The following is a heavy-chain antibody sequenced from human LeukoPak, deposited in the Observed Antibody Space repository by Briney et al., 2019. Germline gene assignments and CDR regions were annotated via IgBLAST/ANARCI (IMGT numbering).Heavy chain of an antibody. CDR2: ISSGSSHI. V-gene: IGHV3-21*01. Sequence: GGSLRLSCAASGFTFSRYNMNWVRQAPGKGLEWLSCISSGSSHIYYADSVKGRFTISRDNSKNTLYLQMNSLRAEDTAVYYCAKDLSDYSNYGDYFDYWGQGTLVTVSS. J-gene: IGHJ4*02. CDR3: AKDLSDYSNYGDYFDY. D-gene: IGHD4-11*01. CDR1: GFTFSRYN.